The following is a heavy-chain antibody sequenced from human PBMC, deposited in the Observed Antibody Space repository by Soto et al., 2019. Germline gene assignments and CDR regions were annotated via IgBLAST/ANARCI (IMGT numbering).Heavy chain of an antibody. D-gene: IGHD4-4*01. CDR3: ARDDSAPYYYYYGMDV. J-gene: IGHJ6*02. V-gene: IGHV1-18*01. CDR2: ISAYNGNT. Sequence: RASVTVSCTASGYTFTSYGISWVRQAPGQGLEWMGWISAYNGNTNYAQKLQGRVTMTTDTSTSTAYMELRSLRSDDTAVYYCARDDSAPYYYYYGMDVWGQGTTVTVSS. CDR1: GYTFTSYG.